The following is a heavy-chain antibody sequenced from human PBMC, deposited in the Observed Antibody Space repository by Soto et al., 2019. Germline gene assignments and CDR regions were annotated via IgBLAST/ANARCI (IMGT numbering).Heavy chain of an antibody. D-gene: IGHD3-22*01. CDR2: ISPYDDNT. V-gene: IGHV1-18*01. J-gene: IGHJ6*02. CDR3: ARGGYYDSSGSRNYHYYGMDA. Sequence: QVQLVQSGTEVKKPGASVKVSCKASGYTFNSYGISWVRQAPGQGLEWMGWISPYDDNTNYALNLQGRVTMTTDTSTRTAYMELISLRSDDTAVYYCARGGYYDSSGSRNYHYYGMDAWGQGTTVTVS. CDR1: GYTFNSYG.